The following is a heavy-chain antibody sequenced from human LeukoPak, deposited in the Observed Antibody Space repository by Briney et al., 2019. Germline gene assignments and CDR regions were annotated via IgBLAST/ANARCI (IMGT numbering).Heavy chain of an antibody. CDR1: GYTFTGYY. Sequence: GASVKVSCKASGYTFTGYYMHWVRQAPGQGLEWMGWINPNSGGTNYAQKFQGRVTMTRDTSISTAYMELSRLRSDDTAVYYCARSPVGATTRSYFQHWGQGTLVTVSS. J-gene: IGHJ1*01. CDR2: INPNSGGT. V-gene: IGHV1-2*02. CDR3: ARSPVGATTRSYFQH. D-gene: IGHD1-26*01.